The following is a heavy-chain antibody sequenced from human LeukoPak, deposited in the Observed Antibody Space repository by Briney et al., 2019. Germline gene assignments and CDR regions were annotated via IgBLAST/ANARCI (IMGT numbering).Heavy chain of an antibody. Sequence: ASVKVSCKASGYTFTSYAMHWVRQAPGQRLEWMGWINAGNGNTKYSQKFQGRVTITRDTSASTAYMELRSLRSDDTAVYYCARGSAKYCSSTSCHRGGFDYWGQGTLVTVSS. J-gene: IGHJ4*02. CDR1: GYTFTSYA. CDR3: ARGSAKYCSSTSCHRGGFDY. D-gene: IGHD2-2*01. CDR2: INAGNGNT. V-gene: IGHV1-3*01.